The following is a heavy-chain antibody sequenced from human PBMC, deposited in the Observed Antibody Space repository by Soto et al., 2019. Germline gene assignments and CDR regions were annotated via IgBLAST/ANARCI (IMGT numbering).Heavy chain of an antibody. V-gene: IGHV4-39*01. J-gene: IGHJ6*02. Sequence: LVILSLTCTVAGGSISSSSYYWGWIRQHPGKGLERIGSIYYSGSTYYNPSLKSRVTISVDTSKNQFSLKLSSVTAADTAVYYCARHEAGVNKHDFWSGEYYYYGMDVWGQGTTVTVSS. CDR2: IYYSGST. CDR1: GGSISSSSYY. D-gene: IGHD3-3*01. CDR3: ARHEAGVNKHDFWSGEYYYYGMDV.